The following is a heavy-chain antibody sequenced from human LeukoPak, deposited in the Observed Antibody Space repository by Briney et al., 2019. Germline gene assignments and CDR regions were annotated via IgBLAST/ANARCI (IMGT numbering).Heavy chain of an antibody. V-gene: IGHV3-7*01. Sequence: GGSLRLSFAASGFTFSSYWMSWVRQAPGKGLEWVANIKQDGSEKYYVDSVKGRFTISRDNAKNSLYLQMNSLRAEDTAVYYCARTNPPAGSRAFDYWGQGTLVTVSS. J-gene: IGHJ4*02. CDR3: ARTNPPAGSRAFDY. CDR2: IKQDGSEK. CDR1: GFTFSSYW. D-gene: IGHD6-13*01.